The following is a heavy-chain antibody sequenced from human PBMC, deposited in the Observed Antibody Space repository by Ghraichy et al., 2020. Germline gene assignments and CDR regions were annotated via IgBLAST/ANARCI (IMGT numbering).Heavy chain of an antibody. CDR3: ATMGKGNYGDLFDY. J-gene: IGHJ4*02. Sequence: SETLSLTCIVYGGSFTDYHWSWIRQPPGKGLEWIGEINHSGSTNYNPSLKSRVIISLDTSKNQFSLKLISVTAADTAVYYCATMGKGNYGDLFDYWGQGTLVTVSS. CDR2: INHSGST. CDR1: GGSFTDYH. V-gene: IGHV4-34*01. D-gene: IGHD4-17*01.